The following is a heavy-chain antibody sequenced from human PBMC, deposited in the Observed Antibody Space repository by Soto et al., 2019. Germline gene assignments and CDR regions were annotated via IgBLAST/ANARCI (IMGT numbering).Heavy chain of an antibody. CDR2: MGHSGGT. D-gene: IGHD1-1*01. CDR3: ARVERGTATTVVDAFDI. V-gene: IGHV4-34*01. Sequence: QVQLQQWGAGLLKPSETLSLTCAVYGGFVTSGSYYWSWIRQPPGKGLEWIGEMGHSGGTQFNPSLKSRVTISVDTSKNQFTLKMSSVTAADTALYYCARVERGTATTVVDAFDIWGPGTMVTVSS. J-gene: IGHJ3*02. CDR1: GGFVTSGSYY.